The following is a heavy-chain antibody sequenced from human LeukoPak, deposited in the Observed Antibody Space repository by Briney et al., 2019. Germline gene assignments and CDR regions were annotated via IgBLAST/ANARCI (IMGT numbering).Heavy chain of an antibody. J-gene: IGHJ4*02. CDR3: ARDACSGGACFDC. CDR2: IWYDGSKT. V-gene: IGHV3-33*01. CDR1: GFSFTTYG. Sequence: PGGSLRLSCATSGFSFTTYGFHWVRQAPGKGLEWVAVIWYDGSKTYYPDSVKGRFTVSRDNSKNTLYLQMNSLRADDTAVYYCARDACSGGACFDCWGQGTLVTVSS. D-gene: IGHD2-21*02.